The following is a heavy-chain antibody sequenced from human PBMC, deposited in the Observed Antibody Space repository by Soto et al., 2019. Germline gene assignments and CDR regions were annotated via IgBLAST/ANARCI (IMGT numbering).Heavy chain of an antibody. V-gene: IGHV3-30*18. J-gene: IGHJ4*02. CDR2: ISYGGSDQ. Sequence: QVQLVESGGGVVQPGRSLRLSCAASGFTFSRYGMHWVRQAPGKGLEWVAVISYGGSDQYYADSVKGRFTISRDNSKNTLYLQMNSLRAEDTVVYYCAKDGDVAAAGYYFDYWGQGTLVTVSS. CDR1: GFTFSRYG. D-gene: IGHD6-13*01. CDR3: AKDGDVAAAGYYFDY.